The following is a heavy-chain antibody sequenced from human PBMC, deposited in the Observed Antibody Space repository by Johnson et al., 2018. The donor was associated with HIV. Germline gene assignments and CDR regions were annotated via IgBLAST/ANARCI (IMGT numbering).Heavy chain of an antibody. CDR1: GFTFSRNA. V-gene: IGHV3-30*04. Sequence: VQLMESGGGVVQPGRSLGLSCTASGFTFSRNAMHWVRQPPGKGLEWVAVISFDGTNKHYGDSVRGRFTISRDNSKNTLSLQMNSLTTEDTAIYYCARGSLTDDSFAEWGQGTMVLVSS. CDR3: ARGSLTDDSFAE. J-gene: IGHJ3*01. D-gene: IGHD2-8*01. CDR2: ISFDGTNK.